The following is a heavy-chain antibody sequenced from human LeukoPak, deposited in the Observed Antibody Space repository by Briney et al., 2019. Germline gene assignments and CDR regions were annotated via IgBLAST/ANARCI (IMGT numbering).Heavy chain of an antibody. CDR3: ARDLFASGSYDL. J-gene: IGHJ4*02. CDR2: INPDGGVK. V-gene: IGHV3-7*01. D-gene: IGHD3-10*01. CDR1: EFIFRNYW. Sequence: GGFLRLSCAASEFIFRNYWMAWVRQAPGKGLEWVGNINPDGGVKVYADSMKGRFFISRDNVQDSLHLQISLLRVEDTAIYYCARDLFASGSYDLWGQGTLVTVSS.